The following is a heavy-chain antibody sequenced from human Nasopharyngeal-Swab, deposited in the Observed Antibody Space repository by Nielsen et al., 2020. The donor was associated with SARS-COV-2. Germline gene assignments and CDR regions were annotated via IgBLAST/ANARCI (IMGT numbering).Heavy chain of an antibody. Sequence: GESLKISCAASGFTFSSYAMSWVRQAPGKGLEWVSAISGSGGSTYDADSVKGRFTISRDNSKNTLYLQMNSLRAEDTAVYYCAEDTAMVSFKGYWGQGTLVTVSS. CDR3: AEDTAMVSFKGY. CDR2: ISGSGGST. J-gene: IGHJ4*02. CDR1: GFTFSSYA. V-gene: IGHV3-23*01. D-gene: IGHD5-18*01.